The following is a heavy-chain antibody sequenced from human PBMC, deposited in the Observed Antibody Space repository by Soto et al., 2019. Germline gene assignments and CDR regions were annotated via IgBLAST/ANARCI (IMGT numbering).Heavy chain of an antibody. CDR1: GVTFSIYG. D-gene: IGHD2-8*02. J-gene: IGHJ6*02. V-gene: IGHV1-69*13. Sequence: ASVKVSCKASGVTFSIYGFSWVRQAPGQGPEWIGGIIPILTTPNYAQKFQGRVTIVADESTTTVYMELSSLKFEDTAVYYCATSVGIAPTGEDGMDVWGQGTSVTVSS. CDR3: ATSVGIAPTGEDGMDV. CDR2: IIPILTTP.